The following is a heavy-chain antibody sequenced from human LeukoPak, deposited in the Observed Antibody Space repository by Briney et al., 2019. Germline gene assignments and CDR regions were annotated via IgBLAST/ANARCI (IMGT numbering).Heavy chain of an antibody. CDR3: AKSVEGGSYYFFY. CDR2: ISSSSSYI. CDR1: GFTFSSYS. V-gene: IGHV3-21*04. Sequence: GGSLRLSCAASGFTFSSYSMNWVRQAPGKGLEWVSSISSSSSYIYYADSVKGRFTISRDNSKNTLYLQMNSLRAEDTAVYYCAKSVEGGSYYFFYWGQGTLVTVSS. D-gene: IGHD1-26*01. J-gene: IGHJ4*02.